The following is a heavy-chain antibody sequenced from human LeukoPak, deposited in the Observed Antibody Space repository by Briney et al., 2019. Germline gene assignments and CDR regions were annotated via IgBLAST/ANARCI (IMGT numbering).Heavy chain of an antibody. Sequence: GGSLRLSCAASGFTFSDYYMSWIRQAPGKGLEWLSYISSSSTYTNYADSVKGRFTISRDNAKNSLYLQMNSLRAEDTAVYYCARGQRAAAGFDYWGQGTLVTVSS. CDR2: ISSSSTYT. V-gene: IGHV3-11*05. CDR1: GFTFSDYY. J-gene: IGHJ4*02. D-gene: IGHD6-13*01. CDR3: ARGQRAAAGFDY.